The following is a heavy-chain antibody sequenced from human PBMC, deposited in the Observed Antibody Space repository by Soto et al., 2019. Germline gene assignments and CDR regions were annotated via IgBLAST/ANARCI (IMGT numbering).Heavy chain of an antibody. J-gene: IGHJ4*02. Sequence: QITLKESGPTLVKPTQTLTLTCTFSGFSLSTSGVGVGWIRQPPGNALEWLALIYWDDDKRYSPSLKSRLTVTKDTSKNQVVLTMTNMDPVDTATYYCARRVRVGGGQYYFDYWGQGTLVTVSS. CDR1: GFSLSTSGVG. CDR2: IYWDDDK. D-gene: IGHD3-10*01. CDR3: ARRVRVGGGQYYFDY. V-gene: IGHV2-5*02.